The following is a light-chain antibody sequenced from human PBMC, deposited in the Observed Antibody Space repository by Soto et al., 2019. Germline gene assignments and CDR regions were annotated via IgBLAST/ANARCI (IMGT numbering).Light chain of an antibody. CDR3: QQYGSSLKIT. J-gene: IGKJ5*01. Sequence: EIVLTQSPGTLSLSPGERATLCCRASQSISINYLAWYQQKGGQAPRLLIYGASSRATGIPDRFSGSGSGKDFTLTISRLEAEDFAVYYCQQYGSSLKITFGQGTRLEIK. CDR2: GAS. CDR1: QSISINY. V-gene: IGKV3-20*01.